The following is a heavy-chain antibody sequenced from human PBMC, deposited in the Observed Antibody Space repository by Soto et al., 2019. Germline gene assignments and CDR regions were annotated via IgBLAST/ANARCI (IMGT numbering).Heavy chain of an antibody. CDR1: GDSIIGYD. CDR3: ARYLDYYDSSGYYYVLDY. J-gene: IGHJ4*02. V-gene: IGHV4-59*01. D-gene: IGHD3-22*01. CDR2: IDYSGSA. Sequence: SETLSLTGTVSGDSIIGYDWSWTREPPGKGLERIGYIDYSGSANYDPSLQSRVNISVGTSKNQVALKLGSGTAADTAVYYCARYLDYYDSSGYYYVLDYWGQGTLVTVSS.